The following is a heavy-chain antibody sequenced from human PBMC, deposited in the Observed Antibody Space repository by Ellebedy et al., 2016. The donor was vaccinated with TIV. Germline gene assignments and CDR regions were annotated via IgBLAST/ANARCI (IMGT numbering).Heavy chain of an antibody. CDR2: IWYDGSRE. CDR1: GFTFINYG. D-gene: IGHD3-10*01. Sequence: GESLKISCVASGFTFINYGMHWVRQAPGKGLEWVALIWYDGSREYYVDSVKGRFTVSRDKSKNTVYLQMTNLRAEDTAIYYCARDRGSGSCELVDYWGQGTLVTVSS. J-gene: IGHJ4*02. CDR3: ARDRGSGSCELVDY. V-gene: IGHV3-33*08.